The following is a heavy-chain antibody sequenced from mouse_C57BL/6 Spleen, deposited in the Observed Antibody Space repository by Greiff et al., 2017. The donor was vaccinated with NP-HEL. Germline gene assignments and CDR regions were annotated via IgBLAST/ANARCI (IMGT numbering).Heavy chain of an antibody. CDR3: ASAYYSNYYYAMDY. CDR2: IHPNSGST. D-gene: IGHD2-5*01. J-gene: IGHJ4*01. Sequence: QVQLQQPGAELVKPGASVKLSCKASGYTFTSYWMHWVKQRPGQGLEWIGMIHPNSGSTNYNEKFKSKATLTVDKSSSTACMQLSSLTSEDSAVYYCASAYYSNYYYAMDYWGQGTSVTVSS. CDR1: GYTFTSYW. V-gene: IGHV1-64*01.